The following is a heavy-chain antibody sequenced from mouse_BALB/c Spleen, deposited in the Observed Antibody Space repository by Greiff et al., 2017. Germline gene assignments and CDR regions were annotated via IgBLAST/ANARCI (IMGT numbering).Heavy chain of an antibody. CDR3: ARENGYYAMDY. Sequence: LQQPGAELVKPGASVKMSCKASGYTFTSYNMHWVKQTPGQGLEWIGAIYPGNGDTSYNQKFKGKATLTADKSSSTAYMQLSSLTSEDSAVYYCARENGYYAMDYWGQGTSVTVSS. V-gene: IGHV1-12*01. CDR2: IYPGNGDT. CDR1: GYTFTSYN. J-gene: IGHJ4*01.